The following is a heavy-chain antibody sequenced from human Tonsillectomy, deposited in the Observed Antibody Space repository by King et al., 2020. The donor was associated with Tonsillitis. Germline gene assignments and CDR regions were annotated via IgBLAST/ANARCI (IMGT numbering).Heavy chain of an antibody. CDR2: ISGSGSNT. CDR3: AKEAGEWYTYYYYYYMDV. J-gene: IGHJ6*03. D-gene: IGHD3-3*01. CDR1: GFTFSSYA. V-gene: IGHV3-23*04. Sequence: VQLVESGGGLVQPGGSLRLSCAASGFTFSSYAMTWVRQAPGKGLEWVSGISGSGSNTYYADSVKGRFIISRDKSTNTLYLRMNSLRAEDTAVYYCAKEAGEWYTYYYYYYMDVWGKGTTVTVSS.